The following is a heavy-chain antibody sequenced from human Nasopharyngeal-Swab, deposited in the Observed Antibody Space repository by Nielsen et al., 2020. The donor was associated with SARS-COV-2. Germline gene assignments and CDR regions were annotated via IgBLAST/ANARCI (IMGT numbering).Heavy chain of an antibody. V-gene: IGHV3-23*01. Sequence: GESLKISCAASGFTFSSYAMSWVRQAPGKGLEWVSAISGSGGSTYYADSVKGRFTISRDNSKNTLYLQMNSLRAKDTAVYYCAKDQGRYYDSRNFDYWGQGTLVTVSS. D-gene: IGHD3-22*01. J-gene: IGHJ4*02. CDR1: GFTFSSYA. CDR3: AKDQGRYYDSRNFDY. CDR2: ISGSGGST.